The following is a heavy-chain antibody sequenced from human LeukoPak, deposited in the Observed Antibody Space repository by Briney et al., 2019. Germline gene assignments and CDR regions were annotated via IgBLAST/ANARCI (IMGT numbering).Heavy chain of an antibody. CDR2: ISSSSSYI. D-gene: IGHD3-10*01. CDR1: GFTFSSYS. Sequence: GGSLRLPCAASGFTFSSYSMNWVRQAPGKGLEWVSSISSSSSYIYYADSVKGRFTISRDNAKNSLYLQMNSLRAEDTAVYYCARDRRLYYYGSGIKTTWGQGTLVTVSS. J-gene: IGHJ4*02. CDR3: ARDRRLYYYGSGIKTT. V-gene: IGHV3-21*01.